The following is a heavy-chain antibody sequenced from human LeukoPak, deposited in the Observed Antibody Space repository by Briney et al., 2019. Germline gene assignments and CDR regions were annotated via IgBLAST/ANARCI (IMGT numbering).Heavy chain of an antibody. J-gene: IGHJ6*02. V-gene: IGHV3-15*07. CDR1: GFTFSSYG. CDR3: TTVGAAGRIGYYYYGMDV. D-gene: IGHD6-13*01. CDR2: IKSKTDTGTT. Sequence: GGSLRLSCAASGFTFSSYGMHWVRQAPGKGLEWVGRIKSKTDTGTTDYAAPVKGRFTISRDDSKNTLYLQMNSLKTEDTAVYYCTTVGAAGRIGYYYYGMDVWGQGTTVTVSS.